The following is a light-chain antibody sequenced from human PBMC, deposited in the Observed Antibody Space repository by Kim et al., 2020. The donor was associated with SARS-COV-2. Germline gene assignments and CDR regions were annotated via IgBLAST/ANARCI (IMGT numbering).Light chain of an antibody. CDR3: ATWEDSLNGWV. CDR2: NTH. Sequence: QLVLPQPPSVSGASGQRVTISCSGSSSNIGSQTVTWYQVFPGAAPKLLIYNTHERPPGVPARFSGSKSGTSASLAISGLLSEDEADYYCATWEDSLNGWVFGGGTQLTVL. J-gene: IGLJ3*02. CDR1: SSNIGSQT. V-gene: IGLV1-44*01.